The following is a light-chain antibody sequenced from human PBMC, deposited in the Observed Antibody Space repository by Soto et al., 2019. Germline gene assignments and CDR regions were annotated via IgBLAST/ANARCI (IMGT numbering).Light chain of an antibody. CDR1: QTISSW. CDR3: QHYNSYSEA. Sequence: DIQMTQSPSTLSGSVGDRVTITCRASQTISSWLAWYQQKPGKAPKLLIYKASTLKSGLPSRFSGSVSGTEFTLTISSLQPDDFATYYCQHYNSYSEAFGQGTKVDI. CDR2: KAS. J-gene: IGKJ1*01. V-gene: IGKV1-5*03.